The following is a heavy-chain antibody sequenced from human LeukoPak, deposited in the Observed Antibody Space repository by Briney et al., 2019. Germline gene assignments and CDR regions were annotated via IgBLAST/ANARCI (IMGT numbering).Heavy chain of an antibody. Sequence: GGPVKVSCKASGGTFSSYAISWVRQAPGQGLEWMGWISAYNGNTNYAQKLQGRVTMTTDTSTSTAYMELRSLRSDDTAVYYCARNYDFWSGYSDYWGQGTLVTVSS. D-gene: IGHD3-3*01. V-gene: IGHV1-18*01. CDR3: ARNYDFWSGYSDY. CDR1: GGTFSSYA. J-gene: IGHJ4*02. CDR2: ISAYNGNT.